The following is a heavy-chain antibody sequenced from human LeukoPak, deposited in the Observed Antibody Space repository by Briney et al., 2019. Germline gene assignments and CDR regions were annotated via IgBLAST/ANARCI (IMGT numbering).Heavy chain of an antibody. V-gene: IGHV1-18*01. J-gene: IGHJ4*02. CDR2: ISAYNGNT. CDR3: ARDLSSTMIVVVRGFDY. CDR1: GYTFTSCG. Sequence: ASVKVSCKASGYTFTSCGISWVRQAPGQGLEWMGWISAYNGNTNYAQKLQGRVTMTTDTSTSTAYMELRSLRSDDTAVYYCARDLSSTMIVVVRGFDYWGQGTLVTVSS. D-gene: IGHD3-22*01.